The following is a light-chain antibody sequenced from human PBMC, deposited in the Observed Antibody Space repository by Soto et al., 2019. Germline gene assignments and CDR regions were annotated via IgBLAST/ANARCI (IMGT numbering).Light chain of an antibody. Sequence: DLQMTQSPSALSSSVGDRVTITCRASQIISSWVACYQQKPGKAPKFLIYKAATIESGAPSTISGGGCGTEYTTTISSLPPDDSAAYYYQHYYSYQWTFGQGTKVEIK. J-gene: IGKJ1*01. CDR2: KAA. CDR1: QIISSW. CDR3: QHYYSYQWT. V-gene: IGKV1-5*03.